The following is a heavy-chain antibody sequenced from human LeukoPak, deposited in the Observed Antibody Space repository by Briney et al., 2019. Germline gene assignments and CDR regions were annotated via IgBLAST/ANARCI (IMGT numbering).Heavy chain of an antibody. CDR3: ARVYLERLTAGYFDH. CDR2: ISDDGRHN. J-gene: IGHJ4*02. D-gene: IGHD2-8*01. V-gene: IGHV3-30*04. CDR1: GFTFSTYA. Sequence: GGFLRLSCAASGFTFSTYAMNWVRQAPGKGLEWVAVISDDGRHNYYADSVKGRFTISRDNSKSTLYLQMNSLRDDDSAAYFCARVYLERLTAGYFDHWGREPRSPSPQ.